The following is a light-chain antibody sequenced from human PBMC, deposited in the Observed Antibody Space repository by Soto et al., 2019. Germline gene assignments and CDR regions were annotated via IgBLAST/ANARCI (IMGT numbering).Light chain of an antibody. Sequence: QSVLTQRPSASGTPGQRVTISCSGSSSNIESNTVNWYQQLPGTAPKLLIYTNNQRPSGVPDRFSGSKSGTSASLAISGLQSEDEADYYCAAWDDSLNGPVFGGGTKLTVL. J-gene: IGLJ3*02. CDR2: TNN. CDR3: AAWDDSLNGPV. V-gene: IGLV1-44*01. CDR1: SSNIESNT.